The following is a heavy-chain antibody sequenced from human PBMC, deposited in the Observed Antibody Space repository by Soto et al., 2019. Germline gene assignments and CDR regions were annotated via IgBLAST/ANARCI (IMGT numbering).Heavy chain of an antibody. CDR1: GFTFNSYD. CDR3: ARGIRTLYCYGPGPGMDV. Sequence: PEGSLRLSCAASGFTFNSYDMHWVRQATGKGLEWVSAINTAGDPYYPGSVKGRFTISRANTKNSLYFQMNSLRAGGTAVYYRARGIRTLYCYGPGPGMDVVGQGTTLTVSS. V-gene: IGHV3-13*05. J-gene: IGHJ6*02. D-gene: IGHD3-10*01. CDR2: INTAGDP.